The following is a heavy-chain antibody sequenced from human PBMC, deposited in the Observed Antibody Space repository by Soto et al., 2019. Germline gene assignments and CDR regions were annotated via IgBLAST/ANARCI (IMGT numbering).Heavy chain of an antibody. Sequence: EVQLVESGGGLVKPGGSLRLSCAPSGFTFTGCTINWVRQAPGKGLEWVSSISSSSTYIYYADSVKGRFTISRDNAHNSVHLQMNSLRAEDTAVYYCAGYYGDFVDWYFDLWGRGTLVNVSS. CDR3: AGYYGDFVDWYFDL. D-gene: IGHD4-17*01. J-gene: IGHJ2*01. V-gene: IGHV3-21*01. CDR2: ISSSSTYI. CDR1: GFTFTGCT.